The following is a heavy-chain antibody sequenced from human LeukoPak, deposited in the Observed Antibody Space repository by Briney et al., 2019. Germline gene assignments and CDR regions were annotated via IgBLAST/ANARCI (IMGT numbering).Heavy chain of an antibody. V-gene: IGHV3-23*01. Sequence: PGGSLRLSCAASGFTFSSYAMSWVRQAPGKGLEWFSGISGSDTTYYADSVRGRFTISRDYSKNTLFLQINSLRAEDTAVYYCAKLSRGSAVVNDAFDIWGHGTMVTVSS. CDR1: GFTFSSYA. CDR2: ISGSDTT. D-gene: IGHD2-21*01. CDR3: AKLSRGSAVVNDAFDI. J-gene: IGHJ3*02.